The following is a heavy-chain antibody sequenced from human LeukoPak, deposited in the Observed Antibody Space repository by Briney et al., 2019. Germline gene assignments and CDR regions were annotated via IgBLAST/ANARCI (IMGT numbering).Heavy chain of an antibody. CDR1: GFTFDDHA. V-gene: IGHV3-9*01. D-gene: IGHD6-13*01. CDR3: ARETSAAFDY. Sequence: PGRSLRLSCAASGFTFDDHAMHWVRQAPGKGLEWVSGINWNSGSIGYVDSVKGRFTISRDNAKNSLYLQMNSLRAEDTAVYYCARETSAAFDYWGQGTLVTVSS. CDR2: INWNSGSI. J-gene: IGHJ4*02.